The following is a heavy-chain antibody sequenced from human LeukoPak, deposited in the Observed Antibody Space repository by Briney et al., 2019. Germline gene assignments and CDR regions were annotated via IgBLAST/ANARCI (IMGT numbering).Heavy chain of an antibody. CDR3: ARAGGLLWFGEVLESSDAFNI. V-gene: IGHV3-48*02. J-gene: IGHJ3*02. Sequence: GGSLRLSCAASGSTFSSFSMNWVRQAPGKGLEWVSYISSGSSTIYYADSVKGRFTISRDNAKNSLYLQVNSLRDEDTAVYYCARAGGLLWFGEVLESSDAFNIWGQGTMVTVSS. D-gene: IGHD3-10*01. CDR1: GSTFSSFS. CDR2: ISSGSSTI.